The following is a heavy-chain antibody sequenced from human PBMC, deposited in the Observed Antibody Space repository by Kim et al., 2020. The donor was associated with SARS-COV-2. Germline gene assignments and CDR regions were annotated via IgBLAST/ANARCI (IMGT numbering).Heavy chain of an antibody. CDR1: GFTFSNAW. CDR3: TTEPYAGIAAAGTEAF. Sequence: GGSLRLSCAASGFTFSNAWMTWVRQAPGKGLEWVGRIKSNTDGGTTEYAAPVKGRFTISRDDSKNTLYLEMNSLKTEDTAVYYCTTEPYAGIAAAGTEAFWGQGTLVTVSS. CDR2: IKSNTDGGTT. V-gene: IGHV3-15*01. J-gene: IGHJ4*02. D-gene: IGHD6-25*01.